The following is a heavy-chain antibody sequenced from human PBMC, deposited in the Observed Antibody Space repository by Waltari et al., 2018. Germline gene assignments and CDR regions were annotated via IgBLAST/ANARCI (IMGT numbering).Heavy chain of an antibody. Sequence: QLQLQESGPGLVKPSETLSLTCTVSGGSISSSSYYWGWIRQPPGKGLEWIGSIYYSGSTYDNPALKRRVTISVDTSKNQCSLKLSSVTAADTAGYYCGKGVPAIGWGQGTLVTVSS. CDR1: GGSISSSSYY. V-gene: IGHV4-39*01. J-gene: IGHJ4*02. CDR3: GKGVPAIG. CDR2: IYYSGST. D-gene: IGHD2-2*01.